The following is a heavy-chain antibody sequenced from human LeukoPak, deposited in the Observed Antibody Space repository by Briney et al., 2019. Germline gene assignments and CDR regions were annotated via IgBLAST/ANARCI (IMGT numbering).Heavy chain of an antibody. V-gene: IGHV4-4*07. J-gene: IGHJ5*02. Sequence: MSSETLSLTCTVSGGSISSYYWSWIRQPVGKGLEGIGRIYTSGSTNYNPSLKSRVTMSVDTSKNQFSLKLSSVTAADTAVYYCARGLGYSSSDNWFDPWGQGTLVTVSS. CDR3: ARGLGYSSSDNWFDP. CDR2: IYTSGST. D-gene: IGHD6-6*01. CDR1: GGSISSYY.